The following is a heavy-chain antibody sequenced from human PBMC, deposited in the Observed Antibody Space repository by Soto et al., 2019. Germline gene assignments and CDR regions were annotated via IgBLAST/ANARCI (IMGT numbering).Heavy chain of an antibody. Sequence: PGGSLRLSCAASGFTFSSYAMHWVRQAPGKGLEWVAVISYDGSNKYYADSVKGRFTISRDNSKNTLYLQMNSLRAEDTAVYYCARGWELLSGVDYWGQGTLVTVSS. CDR2: ISYDGSNK. D-gene: IGHD1-26*01. J-gene: IGHJ4*02. CDR3: ARGWELLSGVDY. CDR1: GFTFSSYA. V-gene: IGHV3-30-3*01.